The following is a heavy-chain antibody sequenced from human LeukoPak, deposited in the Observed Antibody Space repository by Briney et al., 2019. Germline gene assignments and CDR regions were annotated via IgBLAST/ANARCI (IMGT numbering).Heavy chain of an antibody. D-gene: IGHD3-22*01. J-gene: IGHJ4*02. CDR1: GGSISSYY. CDR3: ARGTEGYYYDSSGYYYVIDY. Sequence: SETLSLTCTVSGGSISSYYWSWIRQPPGKGLEWIGYIYYSGSTNYNPSLKSRVTISVDTSKNQFSLKLSSVTAADTAVYYCARGTEGYYYDSSGYYYVIDYWGQGTLVTVSS. V-gene: IGHV4-59*01. CDR2: IYYSGST.